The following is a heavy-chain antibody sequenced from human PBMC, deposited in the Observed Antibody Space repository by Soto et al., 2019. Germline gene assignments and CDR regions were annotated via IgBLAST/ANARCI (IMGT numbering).Heavy chain of an antibody. CDR2: IYWDDDK. CDR3: ARALGSWGAYYFDY. V-gene: IGHV2-5*02. Sequence: QITLKESGPTLVKPTQTLTLTCTVSGFSLNTYGVGVGWIRQPPGKDLECLALIYWDDDKRYSPSLESRLTITKDTSKSQVVLTMTTMDPVDTVTYYCARALGSWGAYYFDYWGQGTLVTVSS. CDR1: GFSLNTYGVG. D-gene: IGHD3-16*01. J-gene: IGHJ4*02.